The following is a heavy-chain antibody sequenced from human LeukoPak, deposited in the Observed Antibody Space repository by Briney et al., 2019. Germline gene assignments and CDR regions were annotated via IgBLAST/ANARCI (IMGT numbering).Heavy chain of an antibody. J-gene: IGHJ4*02. CDR1: GFTFSSYA. CDR2: ISGSGGST. D-gene: IGHD1-26*01. CDR3: AKDLKYTGSLRIADF. V-gene: IGHV3-23*01. Sequence: GGSLRLSCAASGFTFSSYAMSWVRQAPGKVLEWVSLISGSGGSTNYADSVKGRFTISRDNSKNMLYVQMNSLRAEDTAVYYCAKDLKYTGSLRIADFWGQGTLVTVSS.